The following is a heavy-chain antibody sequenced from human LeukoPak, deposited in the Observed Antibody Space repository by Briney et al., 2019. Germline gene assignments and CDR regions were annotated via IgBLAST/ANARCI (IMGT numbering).Heavy chain of an antibody. CDR2: ISGDGGST. Sequence: GGSLRPSCAASGFTFDDYAMHWVRQAPGKGLEWVSLISGDGGSTYYADSVKGRFTISRDNSKNSLYLQMSSLRTEDTALYYCAKDSDYYGSGYDYWGQGTLVTVSS. J-gene: IGHJ4*02. D-gene: IGHD3-10*01. V-gene: IGHV3-43*02. CDR3: AKDSDYYGSGYDY. CDR1: GFTFDDYA.